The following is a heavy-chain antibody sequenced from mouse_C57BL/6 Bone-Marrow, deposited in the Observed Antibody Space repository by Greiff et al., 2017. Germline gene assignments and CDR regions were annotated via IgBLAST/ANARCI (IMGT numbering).Heavy chain of an antibody. Sequence: VQLQQSGPGLVQPSQSLSITCTVSGFSLTSYGVHWVRQSPGKGLEWLGVIWSGGSTDYNADFISRLSISKDNSNSQVFFKRNSLQTDDTARYYCARNDLLCQRGDAMDYWGQGTSVTVSS. V-gene: IGHV2-2*01. CDR1: GFSLTSYG. D-gene: IGHD2-1*01. CDR3: ARNDLLCQRGDAMDY. J-gene: IGHJ4*01. CDR2: IWSGGST.